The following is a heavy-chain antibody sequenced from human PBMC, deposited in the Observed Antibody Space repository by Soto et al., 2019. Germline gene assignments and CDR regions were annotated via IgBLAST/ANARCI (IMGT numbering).Heavy chain of an antibody. D-gene: IGHD2-21*01. V-gene: IGHV4-34*01. J-gene: IGHJ4*02. CDR3: ARGRIVGGTLCDF. Sequence: QVQLQQWGAGLLKPSETLSLTCAVYGGSFSGYYWSWIRQPPGKGLEWIGEINHSGSTNYNPSLNSRVTISVDTSKNQFSLELSSVTAADTAVYSCARGRIVGGTLCDFLGQGTLVTVSS. CDR2: INHSGST. CDR1: GGSFSGYY.